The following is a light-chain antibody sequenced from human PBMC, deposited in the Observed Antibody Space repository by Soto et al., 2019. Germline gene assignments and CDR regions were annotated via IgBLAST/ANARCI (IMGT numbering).Light chain of an antibody. J-gene: IGLJ2*01. Sequence: QSALTQPRSVSGSPGQSVTISCTGTSSDVGGYNYVSWYQQHPGKAPKLMIYDVSKRPSGVPDRFSGSKSGNTASLTISGLQAEDEADYYCCSYAGATAVFGGGTKVNVL. CDR3: CSYAGATAV. CDR1: SSDVGGYNY. CDR2: DVS. V-gene: IGLV2-11*01.